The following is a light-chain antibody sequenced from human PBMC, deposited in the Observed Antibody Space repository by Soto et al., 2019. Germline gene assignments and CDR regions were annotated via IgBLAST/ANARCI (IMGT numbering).Light chain of an antibody. CDR3: SSYSSANTVI. Sequence: QSALTQPASVSGSPGQSITISCTGTSSDVGGYNYVSWYQQHPGKAPKLMIYEVSNRPSGVSNRFSGSKSGNTASLTISGLQAEDEAQYHCSSYSSANTVIFGGGTKLTVL. V-gene: IGLV2-14*01. CDR1: SSDVGGYNY. CDR2: EVS. J-gene: IGLJ2*01.